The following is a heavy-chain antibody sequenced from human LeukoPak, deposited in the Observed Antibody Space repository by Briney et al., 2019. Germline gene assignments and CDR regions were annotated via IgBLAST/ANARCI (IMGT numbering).Heavy chain of an antibody. J-gene: IGHJ4*02. Sequence: PSETLSLTCTVSGGSISSGGYYWSWIRQHPGKGLEWIGYIYYSGSTYYNPFLKSRVTISVDTSKNQFSLKLSSVTAADTAVYYCARGREAGGCDYWGQGTLVTVSS. CDR2: IYYSGST. CDR3: ARGREAGGCDY. V-gene: IGHV4-31*03. D-gene: IGHD6-19*01. CDR1: GGSISSGGYY.